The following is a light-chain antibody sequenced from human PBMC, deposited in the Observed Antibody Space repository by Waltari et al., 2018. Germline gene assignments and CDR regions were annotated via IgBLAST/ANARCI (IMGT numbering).Light chain of an antibody. CDR1: QSVSTY. J-gene: IGKJ1*01. CDR2: DAS. V-gene: IGKV3-11*02. CDR3: QQRSYWPKT. Sequence: EIVLTQSPATLSLSPGERATLSCRASQSVSTYLAWYQQKPGQAPRLLIYDASKRATGIPARFSGSGSGRDFTLTISSLEPEDFAVYYCQQRSYWPKTFGQGTKVEVK.